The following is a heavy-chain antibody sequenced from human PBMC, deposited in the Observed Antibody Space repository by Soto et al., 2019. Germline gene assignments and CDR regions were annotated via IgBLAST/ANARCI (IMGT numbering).Heavy chain of an antibody. V-gene: IGHV4-59*08. Sequence: SEPLSLTRTVSGGSISSYYWSWIRQPPGNGLEWIGYIYYSESTHYTPSRKSRVTISVGTSKSQFSLRLSSVTAADAPVYYCARQITIARGIDFWGRGISVAVSA. CDR3: ARQITIARGIDF. CDR2: IYYSEST. J-gene: IGHJ4*02. D-gene: IGHD1-26*01. CDR1: GGSISSYY.